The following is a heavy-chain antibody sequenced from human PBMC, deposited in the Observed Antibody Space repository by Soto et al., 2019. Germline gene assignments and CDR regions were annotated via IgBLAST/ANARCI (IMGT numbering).Heavy chain of an antibody. J-gene: IGHJ6*02. D-gene: IGHD4-17*01. CDR3: ARDKFSTGDTRGYYYGMDV. CDR1: GGTFSSYA. Sequence: SVKVSCKASGGTFSSYAISWVRQAPGQGLEWMGGIIPIFGTANYAQKFQGRVTITADESTSTAYIELSSLRSEDTAVYYCARDKFSTGDTRGYYYGMDVWGQGXTVTVYS. CDR2: IIPIFGTA. V-gene: IGHV1-69*13.